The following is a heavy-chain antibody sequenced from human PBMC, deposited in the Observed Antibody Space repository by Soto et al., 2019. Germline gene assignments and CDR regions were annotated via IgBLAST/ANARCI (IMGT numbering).Heavy chain of an antibody. V-gene: IGHV1-69*13. CDR1: GGSFSNFV. J-gene: IGHJ4*02. D-gene: IGHD5-12*01. CDR3: AREGSGSNF. Sequence: SVKVSCKASGGSFSNFVISWVLQAPGQGLEWMGGIVPVFGRPNYAQRFRGRLTITADESTSTGYMELISPRSDDTAVYYCAREGSGSNFWGQGNQVTVSS. CDR2: IVPVFGRP.